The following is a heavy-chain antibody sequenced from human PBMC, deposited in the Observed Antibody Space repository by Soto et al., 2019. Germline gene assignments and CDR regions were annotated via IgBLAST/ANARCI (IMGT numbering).Heavy chain of an antibody. V-gene: IGHV3-53*01. J-gene: IGHJ4*02. CDR1: GFTVSNNY. CDR3: GTQGGGGGY. Sequence: EVQLVESGGGLIQPGGSLRLSCAVSGFTVSNNYMSWVRQAPGKGLEGVSVIYSGGYTAYGDSVKGRFTISRDNSKNTIYLQKNGRGADDRAVSSGGTQGGGGGYWGQGTLVTVSS. CDR2: IYSGGYT. D-gene: IGHD3-16*01.